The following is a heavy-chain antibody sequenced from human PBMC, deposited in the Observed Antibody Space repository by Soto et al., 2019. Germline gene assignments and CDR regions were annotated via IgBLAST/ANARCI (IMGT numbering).Heavy chain of an antibody. V-gene: IGHV1-69*10. CDR3: ATYAFGYHYGSYYYYAMDV. Sequence: SAKVSWKACGGTFSNSGIIYLRQTPGQGLEWMGGIIPCLGTAKYEQRFQGRVTITADKSTSTAYMELSSLRAEDTAVYYCATYAFGYHYGSYYYYAMDVWGQGTTVTVSS. D-gene: IGHD5-18*01. CDR1: GGTFSNSG. CDR2: IIPCLGTA. J-gene: IGHJ6*02.